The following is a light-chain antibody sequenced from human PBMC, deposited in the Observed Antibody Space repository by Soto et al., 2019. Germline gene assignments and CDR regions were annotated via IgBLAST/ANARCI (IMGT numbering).Light chain of an antibody. J-gene: IGKJ1*01. CDR1: QGINSY. CDR2: AAS. Sequence: DIQLTQSPSVLSASVGDRVTITCRASQGINSYLAWYQQKPGKVPKLQIYAASTLHSGVPSRFSGSGSGTEFTLTISSLQPEDFATYYCQQLNSYPRTFGQGTKVEIK. V-gene: IGKV1-9*01. CDR3: QQLNSYPRT.